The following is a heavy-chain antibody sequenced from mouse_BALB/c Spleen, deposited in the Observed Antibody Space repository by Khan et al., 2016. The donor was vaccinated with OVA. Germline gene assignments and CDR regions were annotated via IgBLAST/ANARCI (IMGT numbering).Heavy chain of an antibody. CDR3: ARAGYGGFAY. J-gene: IGHJ3*01. CDR1: GYTFTDFL. D-gene: IGHD3-2*02. Sequence: QVQLQQSGPDLVKPGASVKMSCKASGYTFTDFLISWVMQRPGQGLEWIGEIYPGSGYTYYYEKFRGKVILTSDKSSNTASMQLHSLTSEDSAVYYCARAGYGGFAYWGQGALVTVSA. CDR2: IYPGSGYT. V-gene: IGHV1-81*01.